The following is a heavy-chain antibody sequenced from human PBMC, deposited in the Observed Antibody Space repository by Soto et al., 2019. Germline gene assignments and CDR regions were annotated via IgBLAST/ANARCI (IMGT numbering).Heavy chain of an antibody. CDR2: IYYSGTT. D-gene: IGHD4-17*01. CDR1: GDSITSNSYF. Sequence: PSETLSLTCTVSGDSITSNSYFWSWIRQPPGKGLEWIGSIYYSGTTYYNPSLKSRVTISVDRSKNQFSLKLSSVTAADTAVYYCSSHFYVDYLDFWGKRALVPVSS. CDR3: SSHFYVDYLDF. V-gene: IGHV4-39*01. J-gene: IGHJ4*02.